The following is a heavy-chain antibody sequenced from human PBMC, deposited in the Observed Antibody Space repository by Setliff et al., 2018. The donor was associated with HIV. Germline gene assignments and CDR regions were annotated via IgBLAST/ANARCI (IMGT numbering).Heavy chain of an antibody. Sequence: GGSLRLSCAASGFTFSNAWMNWVRQAPGKGLEWVAQIKSGGTADYAAPVKGRFTISRDDSKSIAYLQMNSLKTEDTAVYYCTRELISGYRYYYYMDVWGKGTTVTVSS. CDR2: IKSGGTA. CDR1: GFTFSNAW. J-gene: IGHJ6*03. V-gene: IGHV3-15*07. D-gene: IGHD5-12*01. CDR3: TRELISGYRYYYYMDV.